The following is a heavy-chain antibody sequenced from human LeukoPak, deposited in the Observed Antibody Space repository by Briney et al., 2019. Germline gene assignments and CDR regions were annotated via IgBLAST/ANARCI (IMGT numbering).Heavy chain of an antibody. J-gene: IGHJ6*02. CDR2: ISDGGATT. CDR1: GFTFNTYV. Sequence: QAGGSLRLSCAASGFTFNTYVMNWVRQAPGKGLEWVSAISDGGATTYYADSVKGRFTISRDNSKNTLYLQMNSLRAEDTAVYYCAKEVVSGSYYFDYYYYGMDVWGQGTTVTVSS. V-gene: IGHV3-23*01. CDR3: AKEVVSGSYYFDYYYYGMDV. D-gene: IGHD3-10*01.